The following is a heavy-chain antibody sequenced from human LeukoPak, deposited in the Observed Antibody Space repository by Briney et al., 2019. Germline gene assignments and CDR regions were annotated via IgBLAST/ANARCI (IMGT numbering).Heavy chain of an antibody. CDR1: GGSISSSSYY. J-gene: IGHJ4*02. CDR2: IYYSGST. CDR3: VRTAGIAAAGIPHFDY. D-gene: IGHD6-13*01. V-gene: IGHV4-39*07. Sequence: PSETLSLTCTVSGGSISSSSYYWGWIRQPPGEGLEWIGNIYYSGSTYYSTALKSRVTVSLDTSKNQFSLKVNSLTAADTAVYYCVRTAGIAAAGIPHFDYWGQGTLVTVSS.